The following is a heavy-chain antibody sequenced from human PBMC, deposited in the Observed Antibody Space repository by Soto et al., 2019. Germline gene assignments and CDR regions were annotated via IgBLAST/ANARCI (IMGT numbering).Heavy chain of an antibody. J-gene: IGHJ6*02. Sequence: SETLSLTCAVSGGSISSSNWWSWVRQPPGKGLEWIGEIYHTGSTNYNPSLRSRVTISVDKSKNQFSLKLSSVTAADTAVYWCASKDNYFDSSGNYKNALDVWGQGTTVTVSS. CDR1: GGSISSSNW. CDR3: ASKDNYFDSSGNYKNALDV. CDR2: IYHTGST. D-gene: IGHD3-22*01. V-gene: IGHV4-4*01.